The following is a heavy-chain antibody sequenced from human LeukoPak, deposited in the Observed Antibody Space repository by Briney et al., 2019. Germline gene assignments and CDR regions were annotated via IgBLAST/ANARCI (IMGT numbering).Heavy chain of an antibody. CDR2: IRGSDNTT. J-gene: IGHJ4*02. CDR1: GFTFSYYE. CDR3: ARGSYLYYFDY. V-gene: IGHV3-48*03. D-gene: IGHD2/OR15-2a*01. Sequence: GGSLRLSCAASGFTFSYYEMNWVRQAPGLGLEWVSYIRGSDNTTFYADSVRGRFTISRDNAKNSLFLQMNSLRAEDTAIYYCARGSYLYYFDYWGQGALVTVSS.